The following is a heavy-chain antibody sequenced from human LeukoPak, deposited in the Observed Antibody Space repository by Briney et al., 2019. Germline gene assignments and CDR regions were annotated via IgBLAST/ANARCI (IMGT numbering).Heavy chain of an antibody. Sequence: GASVKVSCKASGYTFTGYYMHWVRQAPGQGLEWMGWINPNSGGTNYAQKLQGRVTMTTDTSTSTAYMELRSLRSDDTAVYYCARGGGSYFGYYYYYMDVWGKGTTVTVSS. CDR1: GYTFTGYY. CDR2: INPNSGGT. V-gene: IGHV1-2*02. J-gene: IGHJ6*03. D-gene: IGHD1-26*01. CDR3: ARGGGSYFGYYYYYMDV.